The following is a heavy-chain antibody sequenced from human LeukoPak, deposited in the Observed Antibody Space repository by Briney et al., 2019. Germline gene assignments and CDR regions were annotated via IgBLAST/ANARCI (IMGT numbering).Heavy chain of an antibody. V-gene: IGHV3-7*04. J-gene: IGHJ5*02. Sequence: TGGSLRLSCAASGFTFNNYWMSWVRQAPGKGLEWVANVNLDGSDKYYVDSVKGRFTISRDNAKNSPYLQMNSLRAEDTAVYYYARDVTEWELDTNYFDPWGQGTLVTVSS. CDR1: GFTFNNYW. CDR2: VNLDGSDK. D-gene: IGHD1-26*01. CDR3: ARDVTEWELDTNYFDP.